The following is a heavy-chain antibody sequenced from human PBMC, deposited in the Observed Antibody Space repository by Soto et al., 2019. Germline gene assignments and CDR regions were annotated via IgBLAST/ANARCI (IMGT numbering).Heavy chain of an antibody. CDR1: GASISSDNR. CDR2: ISQSGTT. J-gene: IGHJ6*02. Sequence: QVQLQESGPGLVKPSGTLSLTCAVSGASISSDNRWTWVRQPPGEGLEWIGEISQSGTTKYNPSLASRVTISVDTSKNQFSLRLPSMTAADTAVYYCAKKVPAALRLYYFFGLDVWGQGTTVTVSS. V-gene: IGHV4-4*02. CDR3: AKKVPAALRLYYFFGLDV. D-gene: IGHD6-6*01.